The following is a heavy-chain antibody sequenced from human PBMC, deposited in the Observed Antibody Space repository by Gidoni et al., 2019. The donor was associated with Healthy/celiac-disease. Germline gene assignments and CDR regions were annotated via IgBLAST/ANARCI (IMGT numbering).Heavy chain of an antibody. CDR3: ARSLPHNPYRTIFGVDQSTNWFDP. V-gene: IGHV3-33*01. J-gene: IGHJ5*02. CDR2: IWYDGSNK. Sequence: QVQLVESGGGVVQPGRSLILSCAASGFTFIRYGMHWVRQAPGKGLEWVAVIWYDGSNKYYADSVKGRFTISRDNSKNTRYLQMNSLRAEDTAVYYCARSLPHNPYRTIFGVDQSTNWFDPWGQGTLVTVSS. D-gene: IGHD3-3*01. CDR1: GFTFIRYG.